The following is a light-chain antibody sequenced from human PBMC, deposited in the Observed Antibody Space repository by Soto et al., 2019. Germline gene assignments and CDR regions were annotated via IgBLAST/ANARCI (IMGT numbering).Light chain of an antibody. CDR3: CSYAGSSPVV. CDR2: EVS. CDR1: SSDVGTYNF. V-gene: IGLV2-23*02. Sequence: QSALTQPASVSGSPGQSITISCTGTSSDVGTYNFVSWYQQHPGKVPKLMIYEVSKRPSGVSNRFSGSKSGNTASLTISGLQAEDEADYYCCSYAGSSPVVFGGGTKLTV. J-gene: IGLJ2*01.